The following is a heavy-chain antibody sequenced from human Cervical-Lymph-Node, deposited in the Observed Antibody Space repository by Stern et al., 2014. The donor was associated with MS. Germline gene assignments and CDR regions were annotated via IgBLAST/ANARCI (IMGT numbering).Heavy chain of an antibody. Sequence: VQLVESGAEVKKPGASVKVSCKASGYTFTSYYMHWVRQAPGQGLEWMGIINPSGGSTSYAQKFQGRVTMTRDTSTSTVDMELSSLRSEDTAVYYCARDIPIAAAGRPMDVWGQGTTVTVSS. CDR2: INPSGGST. CDR3: ARDIPIAAAGRPMDV. CDR1: GYTFTSYY. D-gene: IGHD6-13*01. J-gene: IGHJ6*02. V-gene: IGHV1-46*01.